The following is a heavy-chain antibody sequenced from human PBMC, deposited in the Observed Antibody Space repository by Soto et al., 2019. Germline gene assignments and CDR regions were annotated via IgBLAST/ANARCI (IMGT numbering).Heavy chain of an antibody. CDR2: IIPIFGTA. D-gene: IGHD2-2*01. CDR3: ARVGCISTSCYFSDYCDY. Sequence: QVQLVQSGAEVKKPGSSVKVSCKASGGTFSSYAISWVRQAPGQGLEWMGGIIPIFGTANYAQKFQGRVTITADESTSTAYMELSSLRSEDTAVYYCARVGCISTSCYFSDYCDYWGQGTLVTVSS. V-gene: IGHV1-69*12. CDR1: GGTFSSYA. J-gene: IGHJ4*02.